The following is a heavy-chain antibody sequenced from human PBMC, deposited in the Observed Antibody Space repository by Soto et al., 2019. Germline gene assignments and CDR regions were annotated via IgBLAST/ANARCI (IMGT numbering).Heavy chain of an antibody. D-gene: IGHD3-22*01. Sequence: ASVKVSCKASGYTFTSYGISCVRQAPGQVLERMGWISAYNGNTNYAQKLQGRVTMTTDTSTSTAYMELRSLRSDDTAVYYCARLRSAPYYDSSGYPDYWGQGTLVTVSS. CDR3: ARLRSAPYYDSSGYPDY. CDR1: GYTFTSYG. J-gene: IGHJ4*02. V-gene: IGHV1-18*04. CDR2: ISAYNGNT.